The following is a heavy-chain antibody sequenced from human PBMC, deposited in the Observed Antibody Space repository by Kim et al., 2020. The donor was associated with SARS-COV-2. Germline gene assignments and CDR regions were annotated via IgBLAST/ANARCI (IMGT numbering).Heavy chain of an antibody. V-gene: IGHV1-8*01. J-gene: IGHJ4*02. D-gene: IGHD3-22*01. CDR2: MNPNSGDT. Sequence: ASVKVSCKASGYTFTSYEINWVRQATGQGLEWMWWMNPNSGDTGYIQNFQGRVTMTRDTSIGTAYMELSSLRSDDTAVYYCTRGSMRASPQFDFWGQGTLVTVSS. CDR3: TRGSMRASPQFDF. CDR1: GYTFTSYE.